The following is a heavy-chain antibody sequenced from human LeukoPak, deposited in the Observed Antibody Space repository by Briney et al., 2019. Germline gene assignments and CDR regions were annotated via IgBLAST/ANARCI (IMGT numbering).Heavy chain of an antibody. Sequence: GGSLRLSCAASGFTFSSYGMHWVRQAPGKGLEWVSFIRYDGSNKYYADSVKGRFTISRDNSKNTLYLQMNSLRAEDTAVYYCAKVAREFMGAFDIWGQGTMVTVSS. CDR1: GFTFSSYG. D-gene: IGHD3-10*01. CDR2: IRYDGSNK. V-gene: IGHV3-30*02. CDR3: AKVAREFMGAFDI. J-gene: IGHJ3*02.